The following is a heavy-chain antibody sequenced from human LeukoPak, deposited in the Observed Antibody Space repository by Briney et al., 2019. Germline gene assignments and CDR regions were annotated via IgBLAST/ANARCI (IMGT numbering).Heavy chain of an antibody. D-gene: IGHD3-10*01. Sequence: SVKVSCKASGGTFRTFVISWVRQAPGRGLEWMGGINGMFGTANYAQKFQGRVTITADESSRTVDMALSSLRSEDTAVYYCARDDSFYYGSGSHSNDPFDIWGQGTMVTVSS. CDR3: ARDDSFYYGSGSHSNDPFDI. V-gene: IGHV1-69*13. J-gene: IGHJ3*02. CDR1: GGTFRTFV. CDR2: INGMFGTA.